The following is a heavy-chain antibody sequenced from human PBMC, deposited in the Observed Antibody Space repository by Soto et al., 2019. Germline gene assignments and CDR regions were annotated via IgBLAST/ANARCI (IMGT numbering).Heavy chain of an antibody. V-gene: IGHV3-7*01. CDR1: VFNYRIYW. CDR3: ARVEYDSWSGYYDY. D-gene: IGHD3-3*01. Sequence: GGSLMLSGASSVFNYRIYWMNWVHQAPGKGLELVDSIKQAGSEKYYVDSVKVRFTISRDNAKNSLYLQMNSLRAEDTAVYYCARVEYDSWSGYYDYWGQGTVVTVSS. J-gene: IGHJ4*02. CDR2: IKQAGSEK.